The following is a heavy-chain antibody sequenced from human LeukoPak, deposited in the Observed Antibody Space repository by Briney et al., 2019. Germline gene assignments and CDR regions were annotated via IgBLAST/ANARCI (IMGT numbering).Heavy chain of an antibody. CDR3: ARDWPPLDY. CDR1: GFTFSTFA. CDR2: MSYDGRHI. Sequence: GGSLRLSCAASGFTFSTFAMHWVHQAPRKGLEWVALMSYDGRHIYYADSVKGRFTISRDNSQNTLFLQMNSLRDEDTALYYCARDWPPLDYWGQGTLVTVSS. J-gene: IGHJ4*02. V-gene: IGHV3-30*04.